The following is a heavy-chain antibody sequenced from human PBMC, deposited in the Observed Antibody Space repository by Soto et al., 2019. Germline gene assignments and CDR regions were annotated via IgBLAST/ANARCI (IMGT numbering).Heavy chain of an antibody. V-gene: IGHV3-23*01. CDR1: GFTFSSYA. Sequence: GGSLRLSCAASGFTFSSYAMNWVRQAPGKGLEWVSAISGSGGSTYYTDSVKGRFTISRDNSKDTLYLQMNSLRAEDTAVYYCAKDSGRRFDCWGQGTLVTVSS. CDR2: ISGSGGST. J-gene: IGHJ4*02. CDR3: AKDSGRRFDC. D-gene: IGHD3-10*01.